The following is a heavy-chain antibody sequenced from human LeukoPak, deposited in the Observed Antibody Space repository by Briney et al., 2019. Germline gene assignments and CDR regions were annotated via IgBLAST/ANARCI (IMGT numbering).Heavy chain of an antibody. V-gene: IGHV3-33*01. J-gene: IGHJ4*02. CDR1: GFTFSSYG. D-gene: IGHD3-22*01. CDR2: IWYDGSNK. Sequence: GRSLRLSCAASGFTFSSYGMHWVRQAPGKGLEWVAVIWYDGSNKYYADSVKGRFAISRDNSKNTLYLQMNSLRAEDTAVYYCATDHDYYDSSGYYSFCDYWGQGTLVTVSS. CDR3: ATDHDYYDSSGYYSFCDY.